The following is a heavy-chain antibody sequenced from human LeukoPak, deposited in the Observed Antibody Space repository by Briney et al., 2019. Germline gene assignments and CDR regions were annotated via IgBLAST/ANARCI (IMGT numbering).Heavy chain of an antibody. D-gene: IGHD6-25*01. CDR2: ISYDGSNK. CDR1: GFTSSIHG. V-gene: IGHV3-30*18. Sequence: PGGAPRLSCAAPGFTSSIHGMCWVRHAPDKRLERVAVISYDGSNKYYADSVKGRFTISRDNSKNTLYLQMNSLRAEDTAVYYCAKDFGSSAGTHLYYGMDVWGQGTTVTVSS. J-gene: IGHJ6*02. CDR3: AKDFGSSAGTHLYYGMDV.